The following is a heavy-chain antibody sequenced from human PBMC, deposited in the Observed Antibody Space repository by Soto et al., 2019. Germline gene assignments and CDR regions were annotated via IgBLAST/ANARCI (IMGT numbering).Heavy chain of an antibody. CDR2: IYYSGST. V-gene: IGHV4-39*01. Sequence: LSLTCTVSGGSISSSSYYWGWIRQPPGKGLEWIGSIYYSGSTYYNPSLKSRVTISVDTSKNQFSLKLSSVTAADTAVYYCARLLPTSLPFYTIFGVVISSNWFDPWGQGTLVTVSS. J-gene: IGHJ5*02. D-gene: IGHD3-3*01. CDR1: GGSISSSSYY. CDR3: ARLLPTSLPFYTIFGVVISSNWFDP.